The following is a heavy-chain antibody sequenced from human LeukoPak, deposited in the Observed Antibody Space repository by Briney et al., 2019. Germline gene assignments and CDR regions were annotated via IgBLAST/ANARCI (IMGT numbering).Heavy chain of an antibody. Sequence: GGSLRLSCAASGFTFSSYATHWVRQAPGKGLEYVSAISSNGGSTYYANSVKGRFTISRDNSKNTLYLQMGSLRAEDMAVYYCARVSRPAGSYYYDSSGYDDDAFDIWGQGTMVTVSS. D-gene: IGHD3-22*01. V-gene: IGHV3-64*01. CDR2: ISSNGGST. J-gene: IGHJ3*02. CDR1: GFTFSSYA. CDR3: ARVSRPAGSYYYDSSGYDDDAFDI.